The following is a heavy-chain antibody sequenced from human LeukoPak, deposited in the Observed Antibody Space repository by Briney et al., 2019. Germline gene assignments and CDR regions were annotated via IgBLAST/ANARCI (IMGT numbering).Heavy chain of an antibody. D-gene: IGHD3-16*01. J-gene: IGHJ3*02. CDR3: ARLGDRDAFDI. CDR2: VYTSGST. CDR1: GGSISSGSYY. V-gene: IGHV4-61*02. Sequence: SETLSLTCTVSGGSISSGSYYWSWIRQPAGKGLEWIGRVYTSGSTNYNPSLKSRVTISADTSKNQFSLNLSSVTAADTAVYYCARLGDRDAFDIWGQGTMVTVSS.